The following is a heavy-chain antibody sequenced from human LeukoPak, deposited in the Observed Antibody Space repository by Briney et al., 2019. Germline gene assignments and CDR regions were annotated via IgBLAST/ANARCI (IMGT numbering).Heavy chain of an antibody. CDR2: IYYSGST. D-gene: IGHD5-18*01. Sequence: SETLSLTCTVSGGSISSYYWSWIRQPPGKGLEWIGYIYYSGSTNKKPSLKSRVTISVDTSKTQLSLKLSSVTAADTAVYYCARHGNRYSAFDTWGQGTMVTVSS. V-gene: IGHV4-59*08. CDR3: ARHGNRYSAFDT. CDR1: GGSISSYY. J-gene: IGHJ3*02.